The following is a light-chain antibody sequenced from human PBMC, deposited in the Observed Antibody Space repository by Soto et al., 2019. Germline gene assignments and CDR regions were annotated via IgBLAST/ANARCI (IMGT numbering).Light chain of an antibody. V-gene: IGLV2-14*01. J-gene: IGLJ1*01. Sequence: QSALTQPASVSGSPGQSIAISCTGTSSDIGAWNYVSWYQQHPGKAPKLIIYDVSNRPSGISDRFSVSKSGYTASLTISGLQAEDEADYYCSSHTTADSHVFGTGTKLTVL. CDR2: DVS. CDR1: SSDIGAWNY. CDR3: SSHTTADSHV.